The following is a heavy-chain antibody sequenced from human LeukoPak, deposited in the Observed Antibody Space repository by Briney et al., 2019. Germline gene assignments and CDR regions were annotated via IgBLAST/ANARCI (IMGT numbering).Heavy chain of an antibody. V-gene: IGHV3-33*08. CDR3: AGGKRWLQLDY. J-gene: IGHJ4*02. D-gene: IGHD5-24*01. CDR2: IWYDGSNK. CDR1: GFTFSNYA. Sequence: GASLRLSCAASGFTFSNYAVSWVRQAPGKGLEWVAVIWYDGSNKYYADSVKGRFTISRDNSKNTLYLQMNSLRAEDTAVYYCAGGKRWLQLDYWGQGTLVTVSS.